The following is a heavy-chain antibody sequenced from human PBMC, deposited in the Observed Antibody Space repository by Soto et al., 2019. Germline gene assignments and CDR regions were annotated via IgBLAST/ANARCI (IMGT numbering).Heavy chain of an antibody. V-gene: IGHV4-59*08. J-gene: IGHJ4*02. CDR1: RGSINNSY. D-gene: IGHD5-18*01. CDR3: ARHGYSYGGGYFDY. CDR2: IHYTGST. Sequence: SETLSLTCTVSRGSINNSYWTWIRQPPGKRLEWIGYIHYTGSTNYNPSLRGRVTMSVDTSKNQFSLKLTSVTAADTAVYYCARHGYSYGGGYFDYWGQGTLVTVS.